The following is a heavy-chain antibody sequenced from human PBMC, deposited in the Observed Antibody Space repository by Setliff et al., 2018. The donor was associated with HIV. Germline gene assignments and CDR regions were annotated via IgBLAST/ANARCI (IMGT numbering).Heavy chain of an antibody. Sequence: GGSLRLSCAAAGFTFQNYGMHWVRQAPGKGLEWVANIKQDGSEKYYVDSVKGRFTISRDNAKNSLYLQMNSLRAEDTAVYYCARLKVDTIFGVVITNPFDYWGQGTLVTVSS. V-gene: IGHV3-7*03. CDR2: IKQDGSEK. J-gene: IGHJ4*02. D-gene: IGHD3-3*01. CDR1: GFTFQNYG. CDR3: ARLKVDTIFGVVITNPFDY.